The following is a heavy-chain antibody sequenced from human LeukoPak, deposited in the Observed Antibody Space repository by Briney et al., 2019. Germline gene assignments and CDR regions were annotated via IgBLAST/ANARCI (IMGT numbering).Heavy chain of an antibody. CDR3: ARHVRADFWSGYYPPHFDY. CDR1: GFTFSDYT. D-gene: IGHD3-3*01. Sequence: GSLRLSCAASGFTFSDYTINWVRQAPGKGLEWIGEINHSGSTNYNPSLKSRVTISVDTSKNQFSLKLSSVTAADTAVYYCARHVRADFWSGYYPPHFDYWGQGTLVTVSS. J-gene: IGHJ4*02. V-gene: IGHV4-34*01. CDR2: INHSGST.